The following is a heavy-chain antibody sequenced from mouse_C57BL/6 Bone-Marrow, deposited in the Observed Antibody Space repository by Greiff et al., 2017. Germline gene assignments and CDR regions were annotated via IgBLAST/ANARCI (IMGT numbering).Heavy chain of an antibody. V-gene: IGHV1-39*01. Sequence: EVQLQESGPELVKPGASVKISCKASGYSFTDYNMNWVKQSNGKSLEWIGVINPNYGTTSYNQKFKGKATLTVDQSSSTAYMKVNSLTSRDSAVYSCARGDDYSWFSYWGQGTLVTVSA. D-gene: IGHD2-4*01. J-gene: IGHJ3*01. CDR1: GYSFTDYN. CDR2: INPNYGTT. CDR3: ARGDDYSWFSY.